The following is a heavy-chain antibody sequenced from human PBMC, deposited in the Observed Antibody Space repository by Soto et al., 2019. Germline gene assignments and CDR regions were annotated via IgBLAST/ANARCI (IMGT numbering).Heavy chain of an antibody. D-gene: IGHD2-15*01. CDR1: GFTFSSYS. V-gene: IGHV3-21*01. CDR3: ARDSEDIVVVVAAKAFDY. J-gene: IGHJ4*02. Sequence: GGSLRLSCAASGFTFSSYSMNWVCQAPGKGLEWVSSISSSSSYIYYADSVKGRFTISRDNAKNSLYLQMNSLRAEDTAVYYCARDSEDIVVVVAAKAFDYWGQGTLVTVSS. CDR2: ISSSSSYI.